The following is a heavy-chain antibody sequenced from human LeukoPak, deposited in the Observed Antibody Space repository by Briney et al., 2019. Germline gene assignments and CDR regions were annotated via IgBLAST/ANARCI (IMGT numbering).Heavy chain of an antibody. D-gene: IGHD5-24*01. Sequence: GASVKVSCKASGYTFTTYYMHWVRQAPGRGLAWMGLINPSGGGTRYAQKFQGRVTMTRDTSTSTVYMELSSLRSEDTAVYYCASGYKTVSVFDHWGQGTLVTVSS. V-gene: IGHV1-46*01. J-gene: IGHJ4*02. CDR1: GYTFTTYY. CDR2: INPSGGGT. CDR3: ASGYKTVSVFDH.